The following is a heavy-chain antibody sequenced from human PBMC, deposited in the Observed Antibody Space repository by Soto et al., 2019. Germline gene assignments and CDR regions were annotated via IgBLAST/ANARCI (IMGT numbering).Heavy chain of an antibody. J-gene: IGHJ6*02. D-gene: IGHD1-26*01. CDR2: IVVGSGNT. Sequence: QMQLVQSGHEVKKPGTSVKVSCKASGFTFTSSAVQWVRQARGQRLEWIGWIVVGSGNTNYAQKFQERVTITRDMSTSTAYMELSILRSEDTAVYYCAAGYPTLVATTWLYYYGMDVWGQGTTVTVSS. V-gene: IGHV1-58*01. CDR1: GFTFTSSA. CDR3: AAGYPTLVATTWLYYYGMDV.